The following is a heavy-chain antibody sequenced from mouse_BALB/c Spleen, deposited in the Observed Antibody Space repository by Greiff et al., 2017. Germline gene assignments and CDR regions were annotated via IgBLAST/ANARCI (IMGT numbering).Heavy chain of an antibody. CDR1: GFTFSSYT. J-gene: IGHJ2*01. CDR3: TREGGDY. CDR2: ISSGGSYT. Sequence: EVQLVESGGGLVKPGGSLKLSCAASGFTFSSYTMSWVRQTPEKRLEWVATISSGGSYTYYPDSVKGRFTISRDNAKNTLYLQMGSLKSEDTAMYYCTREGGDYWGQGTTLTVSS. V-gene: IGHV5-6-4*01.